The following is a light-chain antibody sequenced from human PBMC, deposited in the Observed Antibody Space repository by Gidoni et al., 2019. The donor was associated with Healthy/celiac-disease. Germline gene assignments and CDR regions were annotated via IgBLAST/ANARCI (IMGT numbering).Light chain of an antibody. CDR3: QAWDSSTHVV. V-gene: IGLV3-1*01. CDR2: QDS. CDR1: TLGDKY. J-gene: IGLJ2*01. Sequence: SYELTQPPSVSVSPGQTASITCSGDTLGDKYACWYQQKPGQSPVLVIYQDSKRPSGIPERFSGSNSGNTATLTISGTQAMDEADYYCQAWDSSTHVVFGGGTKLTV.